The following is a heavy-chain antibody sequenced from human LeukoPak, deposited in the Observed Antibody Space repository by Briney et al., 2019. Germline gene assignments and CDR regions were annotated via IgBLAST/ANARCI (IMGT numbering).Heavy chain of an antibody. CDR2: ISYDGSNK. V-gene: IGHV3-30*18. CDR1: GFTFSSYG. CDR3: AKDAPARAAVAGYFDY. J-gene: IGHJ4*02. Sequence: PGGSLRLSCAASGFTFSSYGMHRVRQAPGKGLEWVAVISYDGSNKYYADSVKGRFTISRDNSKNTLYLQMNSLRAEDTAVYYCAKDAPARAAVAGYFDYWGQGTLVTVSS. D-gene: IGHD6-19*01.